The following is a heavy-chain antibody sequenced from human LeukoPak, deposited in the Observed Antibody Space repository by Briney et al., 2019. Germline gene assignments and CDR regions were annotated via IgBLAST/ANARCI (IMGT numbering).Heavy chain of an antibody. CDR2: MYTSGST. J-gene: IGHJ4*02. D-gene: IGHD3-10*01. CDR3: ARDHYGSGSYKSYFDS. V-gene: IGHV4-4*07. Sequence: PSETLSLTCTVSGGSISTYYWSWLRQPAGKGLEWIGRMYTSGSTKYNPSLKSRVTISVDNSKNQFSLKLTFVTAADTAVYYCARDHYGSGSYKSYFDSWGQGTRVTVSS. CDR1: GGSISTYY.